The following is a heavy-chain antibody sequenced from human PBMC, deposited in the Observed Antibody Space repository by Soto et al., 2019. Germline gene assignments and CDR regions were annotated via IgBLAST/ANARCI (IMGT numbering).Heavy chain of an antibody. CDR3: ARAHPRLRCPCEGWFDP. D-gene: IGHD3-3*01. J-gene: IGHJ5*02. CDR1: GGSISSGGYY. V-gene: IGHV4-31*03. CDR2: IYYSGST. Sequence: SETLSLTCTVSGGSISSGGYYWSWIRQHPGKGLEWIGYIYYSGSTYYNPSLKSRVTISVDTSKNQFSLKLSSVTAADTAVYYCARAHPRLRCPCEGWFDPWAQGTLVTAPQ.